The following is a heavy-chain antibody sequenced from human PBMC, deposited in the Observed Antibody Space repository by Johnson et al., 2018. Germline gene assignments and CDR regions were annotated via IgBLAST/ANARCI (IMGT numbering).Heavy chain of an antibody. D-gene: IGHD6-19*01. CDR3: ARDYSGGWAFDAFDI. Sequence: VQLVESGGGLVKPGGSLRLSCVASGFSFTSYSMNWVRQTPGKGLEWVSTIRSDSTYIPYIDSVKGRFTISRDDAKNSLFLQRNGLMAEYTAVYYSARDYSGGWAFDAFDIWGQGTMVTVSS. V-gene: IGHV3-21*01. J-gene: IGHJ3*02. CDR1: GFSFTSYS. CDR2: IRSDSTYI.